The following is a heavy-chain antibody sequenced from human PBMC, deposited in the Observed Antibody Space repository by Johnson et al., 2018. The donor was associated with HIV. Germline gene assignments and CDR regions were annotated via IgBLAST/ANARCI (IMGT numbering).Heavy chain of an antibody. CDR2: ISWNSGSI. CDR3: AKDTLLESGFDI. CDR1: GFTFDDYA. J-gene: IGHJ3*02. D-gene: IGHD3-3*02. Sequence: VQLVESGGGLVQPGRSLRLSCAASGFTFDDYAMHWVRQAPGKGLEWVSGISWNSGSIGYADSVKGRFTISRDKAKNSLYLQMNSLRAEDTALYYCAKDTLLESGFDIWGQGTMVTVSS. V-gene: IGHV3-9*01.